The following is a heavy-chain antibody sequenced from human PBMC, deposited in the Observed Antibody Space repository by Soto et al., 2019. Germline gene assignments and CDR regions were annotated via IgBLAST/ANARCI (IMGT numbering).Heavy chain of an antibody. CDR1: GLTFSSYE. D-gene: IGHD3-3*01. CDR3: ATIVFWSGYPTHVFDF. J-gene: IGHJ4*02. Sequence: GWYPRLSCAASGLTFSSYEMNWVRQAPGKGLEWVSYISSSGSTIYYADSVKGRFTISRDNAKNSLYLQMNSLRAEDTAVYYCATIVFWSGYPTHVFDFCGQGTLVTGS. CDR2: ISSSGSTI. V-gene: IGHV3-48*03.